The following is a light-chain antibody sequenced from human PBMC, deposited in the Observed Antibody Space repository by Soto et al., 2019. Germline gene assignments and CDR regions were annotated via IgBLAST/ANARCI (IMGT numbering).Light chain of an antibody. CDR1: SSDVGGYNY. CDR2: DVS. J-gene: IGLJ2*01. V-gene: IGLV2-14*01. CDR3: SSYTSSSTVV. Sequence: QSALTQPASVSGSPGQSITISCTGTSSDVGGYNYFSWYQQHPGKAPKLMIYDVSNRPSGVSNRFSGSKSCNTASLTISGLQAEDEADYYCSSYTSSSTVVFGGGTKLTVL.